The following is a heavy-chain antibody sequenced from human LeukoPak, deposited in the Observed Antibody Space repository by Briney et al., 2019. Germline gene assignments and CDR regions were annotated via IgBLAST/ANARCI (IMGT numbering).Heavy chain of an antibody. CDR2: IIPIFGTA. D-gene: IGHD3-10*01. CDR3: ARDGGSGTQDY. J-gene: IGHJ4*02. V-gene: IGHV1-69*05. CDR1: GGTFSSYA. Sequence: GASVKVSCKASGGTFSSYAISWVRQAPGQGLEWMGRIIPIFGTANYAQKFQGRVTITTDESTSTAYMELSSLRSEDTAVYYCARDGGSGTQDYWGQGTPVTVSS.